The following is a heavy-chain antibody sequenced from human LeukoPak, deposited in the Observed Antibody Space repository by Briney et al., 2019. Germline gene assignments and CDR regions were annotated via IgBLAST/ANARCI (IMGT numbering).Heavy chain of an antibody. V-gene: IGHV3-9*01. J-gene: IGHJ4*02. CDR1: GLTVSSNS. CDR2: ISWNSGNI. CDR3: AKAHDYGDYAGFDY. D-gene: IGHD4-17*01. Sequence: GGSLRLSCAASGLTVSSNSMSWVRQAPGKGLEWVSGISWNSGNIAYADSVKGRFTISRDSAKTSLYLQINNLRAEDTALYYCAKAHDYGDYAGFDYWGQGTLVSVSS.